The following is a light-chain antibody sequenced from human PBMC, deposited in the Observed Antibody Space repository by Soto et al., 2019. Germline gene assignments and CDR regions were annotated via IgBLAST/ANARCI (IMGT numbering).Light chain of an antibody. V-gene: IGKV3-15*01. J-gene: IGKJ4*01. Sequence: EIVMTQSPATLSVSPGETATLSCRASQSVSNNLAWFQQKPGQAPRLLIYRASTRATGIPARFSGSGSGTEFTLAISSLQSEDFAVYYCQQCNNWPLTFGGGTKAEIK. CDR1: QSVSNN. CDR3: QQCNNWPLT. CDR2: RAS.